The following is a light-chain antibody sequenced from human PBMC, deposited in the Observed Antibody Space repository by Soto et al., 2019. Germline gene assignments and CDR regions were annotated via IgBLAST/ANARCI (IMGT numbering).Light chain of an antibody. Sequence: QSVLTQPASVSWAPGQAITISCSGSSSDVCAHNFVSWYQHHPGKAPKLMIYEVSNRPSGVSNRFSGSKSGNTASLTISGLQAEDEADYYCNSYTSSNTYVFGSGTKVTVL. CDR3: NSYTSSNTYV. CDR2: EVS. V-gene: IGLV2-14*01. CDR1: SSDVCAHNF. J-gene: IGLJ1*01.